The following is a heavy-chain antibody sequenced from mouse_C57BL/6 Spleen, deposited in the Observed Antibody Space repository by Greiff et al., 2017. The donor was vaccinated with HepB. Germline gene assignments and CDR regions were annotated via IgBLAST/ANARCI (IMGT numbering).Heavy chain of an antibody. V-gene: IGHV1-52*01. D-gene: IGHD2-2*01. CDR1: GYTFTSYW. CDR3: ARFYGYFYYFDY. Sequence: QVQLKQPGAELVRPGSSVKLSCKASGYTFTSYWMHWVKQRPIQGLEWIGNIDPSDSETHYNQKFKDKATLTVDKSSSTAYMQLSSLTSEDSAVYYCARFYGYFYYFDYWGQGTTLTVSS. CDR2: IDPSDSET. J-gene: IGHJ2*01.